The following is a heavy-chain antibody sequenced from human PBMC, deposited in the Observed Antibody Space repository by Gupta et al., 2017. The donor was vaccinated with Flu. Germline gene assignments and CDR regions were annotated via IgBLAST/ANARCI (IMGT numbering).Heavy chain of an antibody. J-gene: IGHJ4*02. V-gene: IGHV3-23*01. CDR1: AFTFSSFA. CDR3: AKDQAPLVGASDY. CDR2: ISGSGANT. D-gene: IGHD1-26*01. Sequence: GSAFTFSSFAMSWVRQAPGRGLEWVSTISGSGANTYYADSVKGRFTISRDNSNNSLFLQMNSLRAEDTAVYYCAKDQAPLVGASDYWGQGTLVTVSS.